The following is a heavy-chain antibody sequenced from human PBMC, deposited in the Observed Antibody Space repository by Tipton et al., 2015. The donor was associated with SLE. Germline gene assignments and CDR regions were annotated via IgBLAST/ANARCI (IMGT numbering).Heavy chain of an antibody. CDR2: IYYTGDT. CDR1: GGSVSSHF. D-gene: IGHD1-7*01. CDR3: ARLKGRLELPGYHYYMDV. Sequence: TLSLTCTVSGGSVSSHFWIWIRQTPGKGLEWIGYIYYTGDTKYNPSLKSRVTISLDTSKNQFSLNVNSVTAADTAIYYCARLKGRLELPGYHYYMDVWGKGTTVTVSS. J-gene: IGHJ6*03. V-gene: IGHV4-59*02.